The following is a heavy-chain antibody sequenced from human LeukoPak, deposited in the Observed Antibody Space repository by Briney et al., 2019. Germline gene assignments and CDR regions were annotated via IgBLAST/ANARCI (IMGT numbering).Heavy chain of an antibody. CDR3: ARATYYYDSSGYYDAFDI. Sequence: ASVKVSCKASGGTFISYAISWVRQAPGQGLEWMGGIIPIFGTANYAQKFQGRVTITADESTSTAYMELSSLRSEDTAVYYCARATYYYDSSGYYDAFDIWGQGTMVTVSS. CDR2: IIPIFGTA. D-gene: IGHD3-22*01. CDR1: GGTFISYA. J-gene: IGHJ3*02. V-gene: IGHV1-69*13.